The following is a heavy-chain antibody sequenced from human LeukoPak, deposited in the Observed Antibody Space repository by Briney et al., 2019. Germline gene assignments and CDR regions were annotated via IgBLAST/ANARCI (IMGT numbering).Heavy chain of an antibody. J-gene: IGHJ6*03. CDR2: NIPIFGTA. D-gene: IGHD3-10*01. Sequence: ASVKVSCKASGGTFSSYAISWLRQAPGQGLEWMGGNIPIFGTANYAQKFQGRVTITTDESTSTAYMELSSLRSEDTAVYYCARGPYYGSGSPPYYYHYMDVWGKGTTVTVSS. CDR3: ARGPYYGSGSPPYYYHYMDV. CDR1: GGTFSSYA. V-gene: IGHV1-69*05.